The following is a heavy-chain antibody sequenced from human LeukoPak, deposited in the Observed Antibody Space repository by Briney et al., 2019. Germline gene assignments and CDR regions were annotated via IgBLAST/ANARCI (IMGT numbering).Heavy chain of an antibody. Sequence: GGSLRLSCAASGFTFSIHAMHWVRQAPRKGLEWVAVISYVGSNKYYADSVKGRFTISRDNSKNTLYLQMNSLRAEDTAVYYCRTGYSSSWYQSGYYYYMDVWGKGTTVTVSS. CDR3: RTGYSSSWYQSGYYYYMDV. D-gene: IGHD6-13*01. J-gene: IGHJ6*03. CDR2: ISYVGSNK. V-gene: IGHV3-30*04. CDR1: GFTFSIHA.